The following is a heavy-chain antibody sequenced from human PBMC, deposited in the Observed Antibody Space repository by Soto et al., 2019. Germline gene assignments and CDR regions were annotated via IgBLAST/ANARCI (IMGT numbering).Heavy chain of an antibody. CDR3: ARGHYSSGWPIDH. CDR1: GDSFSDYY. J-gene: IGHJ4*02. D-gene: IGHD6-19*01. Sequence: NLSLTCTVSGDSFSDYYWNWIRQVPGKGLEWIGFVFHSATTSYNPSLKTRVAISDDTSKKQFSLRLTSVTAADTAIYYCARGHYSSGWPIDHWGQGILVTVSS. V-gene: IGHV4-59*01. CDR2: VFHSATT.